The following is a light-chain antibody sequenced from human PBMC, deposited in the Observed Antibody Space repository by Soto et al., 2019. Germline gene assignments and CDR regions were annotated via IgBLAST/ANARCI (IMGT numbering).Light chain of an antibody. V-gene: IGKV1-39*01. Sequence: DIQMTQSPYSLSASVGDRVTITCRASQSISSYLNWYQQKPGKAPELLIYAASSLQSGVPSRFSGSGSGTDFTLTISSLQPEDCATYYCQQSYTTPLTFGGGTKVEIK. J-gene: IGKJ4*01. CDR1: QSISSY. CDR2: AAS. CDR3: QQSYTTPLT.